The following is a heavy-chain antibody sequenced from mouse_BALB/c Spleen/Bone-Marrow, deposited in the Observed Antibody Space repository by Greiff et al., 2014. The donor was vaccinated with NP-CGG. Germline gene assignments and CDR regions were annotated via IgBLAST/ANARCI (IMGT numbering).Heavy chain of an antibody. V-gene: IGHV3-1*02. CDR2: IHYSGST. CDR3: ARDYDYPWFAY. J-gene: IGHJ3*01. D-gene: IGHD2-4*01. CDR1: GYSITSGYN. Sequence: EVKLMESGPDLVKPSQSLSLTCTVAGYSITSGYNWHWIRQFPGNKLEWMGYIHYSGSTDYNPSLKSRISITRDTSKNQFFLQLISVTTGDTATYYCARDYDYPWFAYWGQGTLVTVSA.